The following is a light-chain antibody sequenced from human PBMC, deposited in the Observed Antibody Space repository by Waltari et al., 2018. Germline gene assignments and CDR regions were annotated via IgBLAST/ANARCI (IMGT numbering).Light chain of an antibody. J-gene: IGKJ1*01. Sequence: EVVMTQYPATLSVSAGGRATLSCRASQSVLTHLAWYQQKPGQAPRLLIYEASTRATSIPARFIGSGSGTEFTLTISSPQSEDFAVYYCQQYNDWWTFGQGTKVQIK. CDR2: EAS. CDR1: QSVLTH. V-gene: IGKV3-15*01. CDR3: QQYNDWWT.